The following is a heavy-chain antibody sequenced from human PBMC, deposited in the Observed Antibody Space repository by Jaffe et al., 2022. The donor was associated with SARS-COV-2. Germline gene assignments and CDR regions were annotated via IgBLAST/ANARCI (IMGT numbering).Heavy chain of an antibody. V-gene: IGHV3-9*01. CDR1: GFTLIEHG. J-gene: IGHJ4*02. CDR2: IIWSNGHV. Sequence: EVQLVDSGGGLVQPGGSLRLSCAASGFTLIEHGMHWVRQAPGKGLEWVSGIIWSNGHVGYADSVKGRFTISRDNTKKSLYLQMNSLRAEDTALYYCGYDMSPGGLAYWGRGTLVTVSS. CDR3: GYDMSPGGLAY. D-gene: IGHD1-26*01.